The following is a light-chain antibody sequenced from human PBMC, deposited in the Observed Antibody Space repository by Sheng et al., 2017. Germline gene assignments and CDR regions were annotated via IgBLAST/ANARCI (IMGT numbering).Light chain of an antibody. J-gene: IGKJ1*01. CDR1: QSVGNL. V-gene: IGKV3D-15*01. CDR3: QQYNNWPET. Sequence: EIVLTQSPATLSLSPGERATLSCRASQSVGNLLAWYQQKPGQAPRLLIYGASTRATGIPARFSGSGSGTEFTLTISSLQSEDFAVYYCQQYNNWPETFGQGTKVEIK. CDR2: GAS.